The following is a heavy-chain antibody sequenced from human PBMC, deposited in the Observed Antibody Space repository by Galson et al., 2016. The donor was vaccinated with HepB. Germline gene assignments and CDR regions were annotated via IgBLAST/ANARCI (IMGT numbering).Heavy chain of an antibody. CDR1: GDTLPSYA. V-gene: IGHV1-69*01. J-gene: IGHJ5*02. Sequence: SCKASGDTLPSYAFTWVRQAPGQGLEWMGGIIPLFGTTQYAQKFQGRVSFPADESTSTAYMEMTNLTFEDTAVYYCARDSPLELAGTGWFAPWGQGTRVTVSS. CDR3: ARDSPLELAGTGWFAP. D-gene: IGHD6-19*01. CDR2: IIPLFGTT.